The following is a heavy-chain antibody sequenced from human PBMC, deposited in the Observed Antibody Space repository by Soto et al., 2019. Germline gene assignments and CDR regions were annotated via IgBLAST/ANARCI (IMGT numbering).Heavy chain of an antibody. D-gene: IGHD2-21*02. CDR3: ARAPPEAGVVTAIRYNWFDP. Sequence: ASVKVSCKASGGTFSSYAISWVRQAPGQGLEWMGGIIPIFGTANYAQKFQGRVTITADKSTSTAYMELSSLRSEDTAVYYCARAPPEAGVVTAIRYNWFDPWGQGTLVTVSS. CDR2: IIPIFGTA. J-gene: IGHJ5*02. V-gene: IGHV1-69*06. CDR1: GGTFSSYA.